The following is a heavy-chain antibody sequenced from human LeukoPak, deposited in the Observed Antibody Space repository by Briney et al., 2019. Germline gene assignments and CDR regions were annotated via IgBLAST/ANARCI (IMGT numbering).Heavy chain of an antibody. D-gene: IGHD3-16*01. CDR2: INHSGST. CDR1: GGSFSGYY. V-gene: IGHV4-34*01. CDR3: ARGRSGDYVWGSYFDY. Sequence: SETLSLTCAVYGGSFSGYYWSWIRQPPGKGLEWIGEINHSGSTNYNPSLKSRVTISVDTSKNQFSLKLSSVTAADTAAYYCARGRSGDYVWGSYFDYWGQGTLVTVSS. J-gene: IGHJ4*02.